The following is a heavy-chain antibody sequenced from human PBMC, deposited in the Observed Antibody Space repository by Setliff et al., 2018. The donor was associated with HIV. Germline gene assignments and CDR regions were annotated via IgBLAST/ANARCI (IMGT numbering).Heavy chain of an antibody. D-gene: IGHD6-13*01. J-gene: IGHJ4*02. CDR3: ARDGVAAGLYFDQ. V-gene: IGHV3-11*05. CDR1: GFTFSDHY. CDR2: ISKSGDYS. Sequence: PGGSLRLSCAASGFTFSDHYMNWVRQAPGKGLEWVSYISKSGDYSNYADSVRGRFTISRDNAKNSLYLQMSSLRVEDTAVYYCARDGVAAGLYFDQWGQGALVTVSS.